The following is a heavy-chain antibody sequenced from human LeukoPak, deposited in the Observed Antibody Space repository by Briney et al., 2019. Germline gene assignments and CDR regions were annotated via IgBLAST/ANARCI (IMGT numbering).Heavy chain of an antibody. CDR3: ARVMYASGSGFDY. J-gene: IGHJ4*02. CDR1: GGSISSDC. V-gene: IGHV4-59*01. D-gene: IGHD3-10*01. CDR2: IYYRGST. Sequence: SETLSLTCTVSGGSISSDCWSWIWQSPGKGLEWIGYIYYRGSTNYNPSLKSRDTILVDTSKNQFSLKLSSVTAADTAIYYCARVMYASGSGFDYWGQGTLVTVSS.